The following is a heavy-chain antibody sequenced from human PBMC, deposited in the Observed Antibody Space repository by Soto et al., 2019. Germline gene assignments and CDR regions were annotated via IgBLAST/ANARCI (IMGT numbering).Heavy chain of an antibody. Sequence: QVQLQESGPGLVKPSETLSLTCIVSGGSVSSGNYYWNWIRQPPGKGLEWIGYIYSSGSTKYSPSLKSRVTISVDTSKKQFSLNLRSVTAADTAVYYCARSYDSTGYYYYAMDVW. V-gene: IGHV4-61*01. CDR1: GGSVSSGNYY. J-gene: IGHJ6*01. D-gene: IGHD3-22*01. CDR3: ARSYDSTGYYYYAMDV. CDR2: IYSSGST.